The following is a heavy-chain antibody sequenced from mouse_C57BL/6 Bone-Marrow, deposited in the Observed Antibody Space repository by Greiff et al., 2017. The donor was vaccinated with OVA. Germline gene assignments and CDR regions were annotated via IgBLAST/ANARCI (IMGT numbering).Heavy chain of an antibody. J-gene: IGHJ2*01. CDR2: ISYDGSN. CDR1: GYSITSGYY. V-gene: IGHV3-6*01. Sequence: ESGPGLVKPSQSLSLTCSVTGYSITSGYYWNWIRQFPGNKLEWMGYISYDGSNNYNPSLKNRISITRDTSKNQFFLKLNSVTTEDTATYYCARDALSDYWGQGTTLTVSS. D-gene: IGHD6-1*01. CDR3: ARDALSDY.